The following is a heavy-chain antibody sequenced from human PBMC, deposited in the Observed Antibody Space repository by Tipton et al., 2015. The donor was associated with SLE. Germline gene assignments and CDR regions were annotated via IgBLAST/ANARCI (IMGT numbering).Heavy chain of an antibody. CDR1: GYNFTPW. D-gene: IGHD1-26*01. CDR3: ARQGWELLLPFDY. J-gene: IGHJ4*02. CDR2: IDAGDSNT. V-gene: IGHV5-10-1*01. Sequence: QLVQSGAEVNKPGESLRISCQGSGYNFTPWINWVRQMPGKGLEWMGSIDAGDSNTNYSPTFQDHVTMPVDRSISTAYLQWRSLKASDTAMYYCARQGWELLLPFDYWGQGTLVTVSS.